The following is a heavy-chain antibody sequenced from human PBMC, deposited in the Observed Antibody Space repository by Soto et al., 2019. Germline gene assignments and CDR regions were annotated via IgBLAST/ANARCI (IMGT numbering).Heavy chain of an antibody. CDR1: GFTFSSYW. CDR3: ARYGGSSGRCYDC. V-gene: IGHV3-7*01. Sequence: GGSLRLSCAASGFTFSSYWMSWVRQAPGKGLEWVANIKQDGSEEYYVDSVKGRFTISRDNAKNSLHLQMNSLRGEDTAVYYCARYGGSSGRCYDCWGQGTLVTVSS. J-gene: IGHJ4*02. D-gene: IGHD1-26*01. CDR2: IKQDGSEE.